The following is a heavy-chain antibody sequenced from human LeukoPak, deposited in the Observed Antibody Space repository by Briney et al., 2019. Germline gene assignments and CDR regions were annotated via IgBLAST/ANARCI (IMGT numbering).Heavy chain of an antibody. V-gene: IGHV1-24*01. CDR3: AIGNILVGATFRAFDI. D-gene: IGHD1-26*01. CDR2: FDSERGDT. CDR1: GYSVSELS. Sequence: ASVKVSCKVSGYSVSELSMHWVRQAPGQGLERRGGFDSERGDTVYAQKFQGRVTMTEDTSTNTAYMDLSSLRSEDTAVYYCAIGNILVGATFRAFDIWGQGTMVAVSS. J-gene: IGHJ3*02.